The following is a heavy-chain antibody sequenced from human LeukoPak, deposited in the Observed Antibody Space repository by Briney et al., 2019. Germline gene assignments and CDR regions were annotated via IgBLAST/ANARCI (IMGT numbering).Heavy chain of an antibody. J-gene: IGHJ3*02. CDR2: IRYDGSNK. CDR3: AKDGKHIVVVTATHWGAFDI. CDR1: GFTFSSYG. V-gene: IGHV3-30*02. D-gene: IGHD2-21*02. Sequence: GGSLRLSCAASGFTFSSYGMHWVRQAPGKGLEWVAFIRYDGSNKYYADSVKGRFTISRDNSKNTLYLQMNSLRAEDTAVYYCAKDGKHIVVVTATHWGAFDIWGQGTMVTVSS.